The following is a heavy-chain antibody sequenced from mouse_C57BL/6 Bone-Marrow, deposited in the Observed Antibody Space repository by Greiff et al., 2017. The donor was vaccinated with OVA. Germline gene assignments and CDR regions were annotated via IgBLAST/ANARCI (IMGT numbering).Heavy chain of an antibody. CDR2: IYPGDGDT. CDR1: GYAFSSYW. CDR3: ARWRIRGHYFDY. V-gene: IGHV1-80*01. J-gene: IGHJ2*01. Sequence: QVQLQQSGAELVKPGASVKISCKASGYAFSSYWMNWVKQRPGKGLEWIGQIYPGDGDTNYNGKFKGKATLTADKSSSTAYMQLSSLTSEDSAVYFCARWRIRGHYFDYWGQGTTLTVSS.